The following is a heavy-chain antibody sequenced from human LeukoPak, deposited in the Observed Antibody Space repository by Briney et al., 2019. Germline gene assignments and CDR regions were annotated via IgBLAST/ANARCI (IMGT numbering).Heavy chain of an antibody. J-gene: IGHJ4*02. Sequence: PGGSLRLSCAASGFTVSSNYMSWVRQAPGKGLEWVSVIYSGGSTYYADSVRGRFTISRHNSKNTLYLQMNSLRAEDTAVYYCARGLIESENYWGQGTLVTVSS. V-gene: IGHV3-53*01. CDR1: GFTVSSNY. D-gene: IGHD3-16*02. CDR2: IYSGGST. CDR3: ARGLIESENY.